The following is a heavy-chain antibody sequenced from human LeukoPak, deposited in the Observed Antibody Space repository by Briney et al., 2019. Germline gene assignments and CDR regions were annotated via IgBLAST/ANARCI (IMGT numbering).Heavy chain of an antibody. V-gene: IGHV1-18*01. D-gene: IGHD4-17*01. J-gene: IGHJ4*02. Sequence: ASVQLSCKASGYSFSIYGITWARQAPGQGLEYLGWISASDGTTNYAQKVQDRVTITTDTSTSTAYLELRSLRSEDTAVYYCARCGAAVTTHFSHWGQGTLVTVSS. CDR1: GYSFSIYG. CDR3: ARCGAAVTTHFSH. CDR2: ISASDGTT.